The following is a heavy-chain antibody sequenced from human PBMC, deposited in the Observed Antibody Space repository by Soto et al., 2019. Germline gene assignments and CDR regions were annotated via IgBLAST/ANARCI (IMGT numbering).Heavy chain of an antibody. V-gene: IGHV3-9*01. CDR3: AAQQWLVQGPFDY. CDR2: ISWNSGSI. CDR1: GFTFDDYA. J-gene: IGHJ4*02. D-gene: IGHD6-19*01. Sequence: EVQLVESGGGLVQPGRSLRLSCAASGFTFDDYAMHWVRQAPGKGLEWVSGISWNSGSIGYADSVKGRFTISRDNAKNSLYLQMNSLRAEDTALYYCAAQQWLVQGPFDYWGQGTLVTVSS.